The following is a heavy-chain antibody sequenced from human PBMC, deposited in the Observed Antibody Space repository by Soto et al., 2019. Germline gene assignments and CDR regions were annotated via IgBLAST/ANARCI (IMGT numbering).Heavy chain of an antibody. V-gene: IGHV3-15*01. CDR3: TTEWFQPPFDY. D-gene: IGHD3-10*01. CDR1: GFTFSNAW. Sequence: GGSLRLSCAASGFTFSNAWMSWVRQAPGKGLEWVGRINKETNGGTTDYAAPVKGRFTISRDDSKNTLYLQMDSLKTEDTAVYYCTTEWFQPPFDYWGQGTLVTVSS. J-gene: IGHJ4*02. CDR2: INKETNGGTT.